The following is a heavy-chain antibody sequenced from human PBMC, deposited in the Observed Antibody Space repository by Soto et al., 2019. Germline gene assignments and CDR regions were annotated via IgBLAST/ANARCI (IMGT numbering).Heavy chain of an antibody. Sequence: QVQLVQSGAEVKKPGSSVKVSCKASGGTFSSYAISWVRQAPGQGLEWMGGIIPIFGTANYAQKFQGRVTITADESTSTAYMELSSLRSEDTAVYYCAISKTGLGGHIVVVVAATIAENWFDPWGQGTLVTVSS. CDR2: IIPIFGTA. V-gene: IGHV1-69*01. CDR3: AISKTGLGGHIVVVVAATIAENWFDP. CDR1: GGTFSSYA. J-gene: IGHJ5*02. D-gene: IGHD2-15*01.